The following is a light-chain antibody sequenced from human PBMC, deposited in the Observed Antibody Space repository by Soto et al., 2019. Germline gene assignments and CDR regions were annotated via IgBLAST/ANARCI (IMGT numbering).Light chain of an antibody. CDR1: NTDVGGYNY. V-gene: IGLV2-14*01. J-gene: IGLJ1*01. CDR2: EVR. Sequence: QSALTQPASVSGSPGQSITVSCTGTNTDVGGYNYVSWYQHRPGKAPRLMIYEVRNRLSGVSNRFSGSKSGNTASLTISGLQSEDEADYYCCSYAGSGTDNYVFGSGTKLTVL. CDR3: CSYAGSGTDNYV.